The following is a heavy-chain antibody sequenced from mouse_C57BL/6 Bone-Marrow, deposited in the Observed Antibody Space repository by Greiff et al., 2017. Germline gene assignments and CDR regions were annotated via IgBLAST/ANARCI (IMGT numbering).Heavy chain of an antibody. CDR2: IDTENGDT. CDR1: GFNIKDDY. CDR3: IRFAY. J-gene: IGHJ3*01. Sequence: VQLQQSGAELVRPGASVKLSCTASGFNIKDDYMHGVKQRPEQGLEWIGWIDTENGDTEYASKFQGKATITAATSSNTAYLQLSSLTSEDTAVYYCIRFAYWGQGTLVTVSA. V-gene: IGHV14-4*01.